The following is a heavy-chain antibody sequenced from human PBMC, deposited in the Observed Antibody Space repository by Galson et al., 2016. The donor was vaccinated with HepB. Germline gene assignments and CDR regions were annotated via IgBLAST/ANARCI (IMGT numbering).Heavy chain of an antibody. Sequence: QSGAEVKKPGESLKISCKGSGYSFSTYWIVWVRQMPGKGLEWMGIINPSDSDARYSPSFQGQVTMSADKSINTAYLQWSSLKASDTAMYYCARHYCNIGTCHADDVRGQGTLVTVSS. CDR1: GYSFSTYW. CDR2: INPSDSDA. D-gene: IGHD2/OR15-2a*01. J-gene: IGHJ4*02. CDR3: ARHYCNIGTCHADDV. V-gene: IGHV5-51*01.